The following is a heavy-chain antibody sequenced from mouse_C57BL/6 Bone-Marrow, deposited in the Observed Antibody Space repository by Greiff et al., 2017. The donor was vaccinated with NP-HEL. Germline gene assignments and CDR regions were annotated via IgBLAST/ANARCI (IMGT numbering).Heavy chain of an antibody. D-gene: IGHD1-1*01. V-gene: IGHV5-6*02. Sequence: DVKLQESGGDLVKPGGSLKLSCAASGFTFSSYGMSWVRQTPDKRLEWVATISSGGSYTYYPDSVKGRFTISRDNAKNTLYLQMSSLKSEDTAMYYCARPLYSYYFDYWGQGTTLTVSS. CDR1: GFTFSSYG. J-gene: IGHJ2*01. CDR2: ISSGGSYT. CDR3: ARPLYSYYFDY.